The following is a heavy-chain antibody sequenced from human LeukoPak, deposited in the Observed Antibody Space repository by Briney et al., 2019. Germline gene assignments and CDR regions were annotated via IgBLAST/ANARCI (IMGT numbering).Heavy chain of an antibody. CDR2: VSGRGDAT. V-gene: IGHV3-23*01. CDR1: GFTFNNYA. D-gene: IGHD2-15*01. Sequence: GGSLRLSCAASGFTFNNYAMTWVRQAPGKGLEWVSAVSGRGDATYYADSVKGRFTISRDDSKNTLYLQMNSLRAEDTAVYHCAKAPPAATNYYYGTDVWGQGTTVTVS. J-gene: IGHJ6*02. CDR3: AKAPPAATNYYYGTDV.